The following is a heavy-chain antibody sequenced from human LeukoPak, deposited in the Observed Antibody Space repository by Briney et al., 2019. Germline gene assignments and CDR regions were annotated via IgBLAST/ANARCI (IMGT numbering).Heavy chain of an antibody. Sequence: GGSLRLSCAASGFTFSTYKMHWVRQAQGKGLEWVSYISPSGSTMYYVDSVKGRFTISRDNAKNSLYLQMNSLRAEDTAAYYCAREGYFYFDFWGQGTLVTVSS. J-gene: IGHJ4*02. CDR3: AREGYFYFDF. V-gene: IGHV3-48*03. CDR1: GFTFSTYK. D-gene: IGHD2-21*01. CDR2: ISPSGSTM.